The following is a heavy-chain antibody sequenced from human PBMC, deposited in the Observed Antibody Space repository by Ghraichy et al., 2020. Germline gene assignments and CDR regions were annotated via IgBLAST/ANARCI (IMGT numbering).Heavy chain of an antibody. V-gene: IGHV4-59*02. D-gene: IGHD4-17*01. Sequence: SETLSLTCTVSGGSVSSYYWSWIRQAPGKGLECFGYIFYRGRTNYNPSLESRVTMSVDTSNNQFSLKLTSVTAADTAVYYCARAGGRVHGDRRDYGAFDVWGQGTAVTVSS. J-gene: IGHJ3*01. CDR3: ARAGGRVHGDRRDYGAFDV. CDR1: GGSVSSYY. CDR2: IFYRGRT.